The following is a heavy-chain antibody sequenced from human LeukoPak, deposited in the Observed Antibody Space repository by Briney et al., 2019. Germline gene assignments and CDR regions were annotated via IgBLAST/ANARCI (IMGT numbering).Heavy chain of an antibody. CDR3: ASSPSYGGAYYYYYMDV. Sequence: SETLSLTCAVYGGSFSDYYWSWVRQPPGKGLEWIGEINHSGSTNFNPSLKSRVTISVDTSKNQFSLKLSSVTAADAAVYYCASSPSYGGAYYYYYMDVWGKGTTVTVS. D-gene: IGHD4-17*01. CDR1: GGSFSDYY. V-gene: IGHV4-34*01. CDR2: INHSGST. J-gene: IGHJ6*03.